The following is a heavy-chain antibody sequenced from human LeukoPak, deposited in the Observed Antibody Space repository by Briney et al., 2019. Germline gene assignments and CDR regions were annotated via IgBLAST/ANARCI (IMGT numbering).Heavy chain of an antibody. Sequence: GGSLRLSCAASGFTLSTYEMNWVRQAPGKGLEWVSSISSSSSYIYYADSVKGRFTISRDNAKNSLYLQMNSLRAEDTAVYYCARGAKEQQLTPFDYWGQGTLVAVSS. CDR1: GFTLSTYE. CDR3: ARGAKEQQLTPFDY. V-gene: IGHV3-21*01. D-gene: IGHD6-13*01. CDR2: ISSSSSYI. J-gene: IGHJ4*02.